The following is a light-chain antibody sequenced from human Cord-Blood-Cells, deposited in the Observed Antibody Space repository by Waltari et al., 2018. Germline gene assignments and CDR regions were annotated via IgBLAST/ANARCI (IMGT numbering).Light chain of an antibody. CDR2: AAS. J-gene: IGKJ1*01. CDR1: QSISSY. CDR3: QQSYSTPRT. Sequence: DIQMTQSPSSVYASVVDRVTITCRASQSISSYLNWYQQKPGKAPKLLIYAASSLQSGVPSRFSGSGSGTDFTLTISSLQPEDFATYYCQQSYSTPRTFGQGTKVEIK. V-gene: IGKV1-39*01.